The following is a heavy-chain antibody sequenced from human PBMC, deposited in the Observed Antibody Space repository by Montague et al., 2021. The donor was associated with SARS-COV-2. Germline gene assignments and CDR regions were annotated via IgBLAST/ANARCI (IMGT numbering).Heavy chain of an antibody. CDR3: AHRGDIDDFWSGYYSGQKDGACSWFDP. J-gene: IGHJ5*02. CDR1: GFSLSTTGVG. CDR2: IYRDDDK. D-gene: IGHD3-3*01. Sequence: PALVKPTQTLTLTCTFSGFSLSTTGVGVGWIRQPPGKALEWLALIYRDDDKGSSPPLKTRLTITKGTSKNQAVLTMTNMDPVDTATYYCAHRGDIDDFWSGYYSGQKDGACSWFDPWGQGTLVTVSS. V-gene: IGHV2-5*02.